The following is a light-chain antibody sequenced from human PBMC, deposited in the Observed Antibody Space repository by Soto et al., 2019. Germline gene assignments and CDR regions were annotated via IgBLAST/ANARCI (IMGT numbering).Light chain of an antibody. J-gene: IGLJ2*01. CDR2: EVS. CDR3: SSYAGSPHVV. V-gene: IGLV2-8*01. CDR1: SSDVGGYNY. Sequence: QSALTQPPSASGSPGQSVTLSCTGTSSDVGGYNYVSWYQQHPGKAPKLMIYEVSKRPSGVPDRFSGSKSGNTASLTVSGLQAEDEADYYCSSYAGSPHVVFGGGTKLTVL.